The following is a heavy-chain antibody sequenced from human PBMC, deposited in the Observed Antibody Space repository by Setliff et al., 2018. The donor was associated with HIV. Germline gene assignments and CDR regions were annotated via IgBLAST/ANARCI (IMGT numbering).Heavy chain of an antibody. CDR1: GGSFSGYY. CDR3: ARGGGTIIGANFDY. CDR2: INHGGST. D-gene: IGHD3-3*01. J-gene: IGHJ4*02. V-gene: IGHV4-34*01. Sequence: PSETLSLTCAVYGGSFSGYYWSWIRQPPGKGLEWIGKINHGGSTNYNPSLKSRATISVDTSKNQFSLKLSSVTAADTAVYYCARGGGTIIGANFDYWGQGTLVTVSS.